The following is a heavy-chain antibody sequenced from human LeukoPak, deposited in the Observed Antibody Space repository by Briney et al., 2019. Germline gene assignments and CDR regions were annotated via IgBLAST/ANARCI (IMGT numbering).Heavy chain of an antibody. V-gene: IGHV4-61*08. D-gene: IGHD3-10*01. CDR2: IYYSGST. CDR3: ASRPHGNLLERPSIIKGLAFDI. J-gene: IGHJ3*02. CDR1: GGSISSGDYY. Sequence: PSETLSLTCTVSGGSISSGDYYWSWIRQPPGKGLEWIGYIYYSGSTNYNPSLKSRDTISVDTSKNQFSLKLSSVTAADTAVYYCASRPHGNLLERPSIIKGLAFDIWGQGTMVTVSS.